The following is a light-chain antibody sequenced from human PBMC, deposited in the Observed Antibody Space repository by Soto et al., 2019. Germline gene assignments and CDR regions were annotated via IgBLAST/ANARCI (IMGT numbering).Light chain of an antibody. CDR1: SSDVGAYKY. Sequence: QSALTQPPSASGSPGQSVTISCTGTSSDVGAYKYVSWYQQDPGKAPKLMIYEVTKRPSGVPDRFSGSKSGNTASLTVSGLRAEDEADYYCTSYVGNDIWVFGGGTKLTVL. V-gene: IGLV2-8*01. J-gene: IGLJ3*02. CDR2: EVT. CDR3: TSYVGNDIWV.